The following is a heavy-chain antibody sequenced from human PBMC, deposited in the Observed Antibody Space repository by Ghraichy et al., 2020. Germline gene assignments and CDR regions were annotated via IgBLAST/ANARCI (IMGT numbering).Heavy chain of an antibody. Sequence: GGSLRLSCAASRFTFSNYAMSWVRQAPGKGLEWVSAIGGSGKNTYYADSVKGRFIISRDNSKDTMYLQMNSLRAEDTAVYYCAKCAEIFGASVVDYWGQGTLVTVSS. CDR1: RFTFSNYA. CDR3: AKCAEIFGASVVDY. CDR2: IGGSGKNT. J-gene: IGHJ4*02. V-gene: IGHV3-23*01. D-gene: IGHD3-10*01.